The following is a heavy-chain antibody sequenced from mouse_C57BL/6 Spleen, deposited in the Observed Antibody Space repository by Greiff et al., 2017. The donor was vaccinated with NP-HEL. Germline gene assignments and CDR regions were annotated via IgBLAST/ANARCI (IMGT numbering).Heavy chain of an antibody. J-gene: IGHJ2*01. CDR3: ARPQPYFDY. CDR1: GYTFTSYW. D-gene: IGHD6-1*01. Sequence: QVQLQQPGAELVKPGASVKMSCKASGYTFTSYWITWVKQRPGQGLEWIGDIYPGSGSTNYNEKFKSKATLTVDTSSSTAYIQRSNLTSEDSAVYYYARPQPYFDYWGQGTTLTVSS. V-gene: IGHV1-55*01. CDR2: IYPGSGST.